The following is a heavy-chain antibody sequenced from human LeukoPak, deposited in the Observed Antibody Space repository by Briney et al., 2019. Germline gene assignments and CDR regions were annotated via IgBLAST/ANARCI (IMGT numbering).Heavy chain of an antibody. V-gene: IGHV3-30*01. J-gene: IGHJ6*03. CDR2: ISYDGSNK. Sequence: GGSLRLSCAASGFTFSSYAMHWVRQAPGKGLEWVAVISYDGSNKYYADSVKGRFTISRDNSKNTLCLQMNSLRAEDTAVYYCARDGTYYYDSSGYYYSYYYYYMDVWGKGTTVTVSS. D-gene: IGHD3-22*01. CDR3: ARDGTYYYDSSGYYYSYYYYYMDV. CDR1: GFTFSSYA.